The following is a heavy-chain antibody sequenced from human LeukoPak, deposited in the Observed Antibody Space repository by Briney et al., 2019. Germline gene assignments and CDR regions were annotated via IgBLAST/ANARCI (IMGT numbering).Heavy chain of an antibody. CDR3: AKEVDRHFDLKY. Sequence: GGSLRLSCAASGFTVSSNYMSWVRQAPGKGLEWVSAFSGGGDSFYADSVKGRFTISRDTSNKILYLRMSSLRAEDTAVYYCAKEVDRHFDLKYWGQGALVTVSS. CDR1: GFTVSSNY. CDR2: FSGGGDS. V-gene: IGHV3-53*01. D-gene: IGHD3-22*01. J-gene: IGHJ4*02.